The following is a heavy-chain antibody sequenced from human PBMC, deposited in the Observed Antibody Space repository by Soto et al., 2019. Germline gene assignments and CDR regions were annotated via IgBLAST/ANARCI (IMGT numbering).Heavy chain of an antibody. D-gene: IGHD2-21*01. Sequence: SVKGSCKASGGSFSSYVISWIRQAPGQGLEWMGGIIPVSNAADYAQRFQDRVTMSVDKSTSTAYMELRSLSSEDTAIYYCAQETYYLHRRDYHWFGPWGQGTLATVSS. CDR2: IIPVSNAA. J-gene: IGHJ5*02. V-gene: IGHV1-69*06. CDR1: GGSFSSYV. CDR3: AQETYYLHRRDYHWFGP.